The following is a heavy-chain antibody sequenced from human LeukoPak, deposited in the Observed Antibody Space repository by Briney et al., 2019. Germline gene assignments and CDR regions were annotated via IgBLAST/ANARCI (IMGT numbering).Heavy chain of an antibody. Sequence: PGGSLRLSCAASGFTFSSYAMHWVRQAPGKGLEYVSVISSNGGSTYYANSVKGRFTISRDNSKNTLYLQMGSLRAEDMAVYYCAREGRASMVRGVIPPTSAFDYWGQGTLVTVSS. CDR3: AREGRASMVRGVIPPTSAFDY. D-gene: IGHD3-10*01. CDR2: ISSNGGST. J-gene: IGHJ4*02. CDR1: GFTFSSYA. V-gene: IGHV3-64*01.